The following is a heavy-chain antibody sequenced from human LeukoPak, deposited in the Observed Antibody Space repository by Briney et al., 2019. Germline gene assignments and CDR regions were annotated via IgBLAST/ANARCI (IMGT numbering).Heavy chain of an antibody. CDR1: GYTFTGYY. CDR3: ARERSGIAAAET. Sequence: ASVKVSCKAYGYTFTGYYMHWVRQAPGQGIEWMGWINPNGGGTNYAQKFQGRVTMPRDTSISTAYMELSRLRSDDTAVYYCARERSGIAAAETWGQGTLVTVSS. V-gene: IGHV1-2*02. CDR2: INPNGGGT. J-gene: IGHJ5*02. D-gene: IGHD6-13*01.